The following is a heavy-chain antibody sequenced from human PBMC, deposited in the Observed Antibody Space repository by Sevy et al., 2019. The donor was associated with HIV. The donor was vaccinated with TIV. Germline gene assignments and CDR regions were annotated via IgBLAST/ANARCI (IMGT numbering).Heavy chain of an antibody. D-gene: IGHD3-22*01. Sequence: GGSLRLSCATSGVTISNYARNWVRQAPGKGLEWVSGISGSGGSTYYADSVKGRFTISRDNSKNTLYLQMNSLRAEDTAVYYCAKDSYFDNTLFDYWGQGTLVTVSS. CDR3: AKDSYFDNTLFDY. CDR2: ISGSGGST. CDR1: GVTISNYA. V-gene: IGHV3-23*01. J-gene: IGHJ4*02.